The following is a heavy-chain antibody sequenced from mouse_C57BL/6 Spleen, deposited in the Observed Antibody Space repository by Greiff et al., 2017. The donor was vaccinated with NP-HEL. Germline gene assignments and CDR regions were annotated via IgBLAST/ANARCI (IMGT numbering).Heavy chain of an antibody. Sequence: EVQRVESGAELVRPGASVKLSCTASGFNIKDDYMHWVKQRPEQGLEWIGWIDPENGDTEYASKFQGKATITADTSSNTAYLQLSSLTSEDTAVYYCTTGVSSTGSSYRNYWGQGTTLTVSS. CDR3: TTGVSSTGSSYRNY. CDR2: IDPENGDT. J-gene: IGHJ2*01. V-gene: IGHV14-4*01. CDR1: GFNIKDDY. D-gene: IGHD1-1*01.